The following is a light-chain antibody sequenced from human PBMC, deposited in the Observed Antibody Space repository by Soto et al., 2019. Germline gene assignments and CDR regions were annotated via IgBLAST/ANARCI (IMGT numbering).Light chain of an antibody. J-gene: IGKJ1*01. Sequence: EIVLTQSPGTLSLSPGERATLSCRASQSVSSSYLAWYQQKPGQAPRLLIYGASSRATGIPDRFSGSGSGTDFTLTISRLEPEDCAVYYCQQYGSSQWTFGPGTKVEIK. CDR3: QQYGSSQWT. CDR2: GAS. CDR1: QSVSSSY. V-gene: IGKV3-20*01.